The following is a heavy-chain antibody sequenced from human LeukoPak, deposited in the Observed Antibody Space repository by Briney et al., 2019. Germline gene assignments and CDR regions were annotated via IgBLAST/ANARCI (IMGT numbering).Heavy chain of an antibody. CDR1: GSSISNFY. Sequence: SETLSLTCSVSGSSISNFYWSWIRQPAGKGLEWIGRIYTSGSTNYNPSLKSRVTMSVDTSKNQFSLKLSSVTAADTAVYYCARGYCSSTSCYEQWFDPWGQGTLVTVSS. CDR2: IYTSGST. V-gene: IGHV4-4*07. CDR3: ARGYCSSTSCYEQWFDP. J-gene: IGHJ5*02. D-gene: IGHD2-2*01.